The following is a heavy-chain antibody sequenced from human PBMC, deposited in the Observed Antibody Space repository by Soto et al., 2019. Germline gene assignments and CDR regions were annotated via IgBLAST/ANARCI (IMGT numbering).Heavy chain of an antibody. CDR1: GFSFKTAW. D-gene: IGHD2-15*01. J-gene: IGHJ4*02. Sequence: GGSLILSCAASGFSFKTAWMSWVRQAPGKGLEWVGRIKTESEGGTTDHAAPVKGRFIISRDDSKNTLYLQVKSLKIEDSGVYYCTTDVGPGPGFFDYWGQGTLVTVSS. CDR2: IKTESEGGTT. CDR3: TTDVGPGPGFFDY. V-gene: IGHV3-15*01.